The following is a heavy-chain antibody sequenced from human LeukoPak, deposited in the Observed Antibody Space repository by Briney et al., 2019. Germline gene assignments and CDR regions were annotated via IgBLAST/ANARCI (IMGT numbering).Heavy chain of an antibody. Sequence: ASVKVSCKASGYTFTSYDINWVRQATGQGLEWMGWMNPNSGNTGYAQKFQGRVTITRNTSISTAYMELSSLRSEDTAVYYCAREAGAGLRLGELSLYRILNYWGQGTLVTVSS. CDR2: MNPNSGNT. CDR3: AREAGAGLRLGELSLYRILNY. CDR1: GYTFTSYD. D-gene: IGHD3-16*02. V-gene: IGHV1-8*03. J-gene: IGHJ4*02.